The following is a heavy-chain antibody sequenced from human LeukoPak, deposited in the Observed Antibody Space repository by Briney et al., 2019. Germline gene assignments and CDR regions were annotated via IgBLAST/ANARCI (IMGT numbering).Heavy chain of an antibody. D-gene: IGHD4-17*01. V-gene: IGHV1-46*01. CDR2: ISPSGGST. J-gene: IGHJ4*02. Sequence: GLVKVSCKASGYTFSRYYLHRVLQAPGPGLGWVGIISPSGGSTSYAQKFQGRVTMTRDTSTSTVYMELSSLRPDDTAVFYCARETTVTSRFDYWGQGTLVTVSS. CDR3: ARETTVTSRFDY. CDR1: GYTFSRYY.